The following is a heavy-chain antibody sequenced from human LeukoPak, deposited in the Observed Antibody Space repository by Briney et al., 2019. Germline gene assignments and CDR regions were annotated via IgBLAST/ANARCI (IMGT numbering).Heavy chain of an antibody. V-gene: IGHV4-59*12. Sequence: PSETLSLTCTVSGGSISSYYWSWIRQPPGKGLEWIGYIYYSGSTYYNPSLKSRVTISVDTSKNQFSLKLSSVTAADTAVYYCARGHHRELTVTTNYFDYWGQGTLVTVSS. CDR3: ARGHHRELTVTTNYFDY. CDR2: IYYSGST. CDR1: GGSISSYY. D-gene: IGHD4-17*01. J-gene: IGHJ4*02.